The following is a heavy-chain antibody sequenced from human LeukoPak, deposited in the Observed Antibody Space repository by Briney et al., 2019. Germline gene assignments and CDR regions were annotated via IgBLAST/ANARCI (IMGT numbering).Heavy chain of an antibody. J-gene: IGHJ5*02. V-gene: IGHV1-69*02. CDR3: ATASGGRGQLRFLSNWFDP. CDR2: IIPILGIA. CDR1: GGTFSSYT. Sequence: SVKVSCKASGGTFSSYTISWVRQAPGQGLEWMGRIIPILGIANYAQKFQGRVTITADKSTSTAYMELSSLRSEDTAVYYCATASGGRGQLRFLSNWFDPWGQGTLVTVSS. D-gene: IGHD3-3*01.